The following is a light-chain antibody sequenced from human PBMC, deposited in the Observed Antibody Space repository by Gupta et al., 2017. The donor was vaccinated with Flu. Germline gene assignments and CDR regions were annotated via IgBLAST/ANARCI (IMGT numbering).Light chain of an antibody. CDR1: QSVYRN. CDR3: QQYNIWPTWT. CDR2: GVS. J-gene: IGKJ1*01. Sequence: ERDAISCRASQSVYRNLAWYQQKNGQAHRLMIYGVSTRATGIPARFSGSGYGTQFTLTISSLQSEDFAVYYCQQYNIWPTWTFGQGTKVEIK. V-gene: IGKV3-15*01.